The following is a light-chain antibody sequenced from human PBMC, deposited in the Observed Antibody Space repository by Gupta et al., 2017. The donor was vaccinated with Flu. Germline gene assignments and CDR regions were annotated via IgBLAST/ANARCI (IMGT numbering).Light chain of an antibody. CDR3: LHRSYWPFT. CDR2: DAS. V-gene: IGKV3-11*01. J-gene: IGKJ3*01. CDR1: HSVGSY. Sequence: IVLTQSPATLSLSPGERATLSCRASHSVGSYLAWYQQESGQAPRLLSYDASNRANGIPARCSGGGSGTEFTLTISSREPEDFAIDYCLHRSYWPFTCGHGTKLDIK.